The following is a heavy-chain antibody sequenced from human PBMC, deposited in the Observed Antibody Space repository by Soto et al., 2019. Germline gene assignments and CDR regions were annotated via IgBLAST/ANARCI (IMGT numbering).Heavy chain of an antibody. CDR2: IYYSGST. Sequence: PSYTLSLTCTLSGDSISSYYLSWFRQPPRDRLERIGYIYYSGSTNHIPSLKSRVTISVDTSKNQFSLKLSSVTAADAAVYYCARHRLLLWFRELLKQGYYYMDVWGEGTTVKVAS. CDR1: GDSISSYY. CDR3: ARHRLLLWFRELLKQGYYYMDV. J-gene: IGHJ6*03. D-gene: IGHD3-10*01. V-gene: IGHV4-59*08.